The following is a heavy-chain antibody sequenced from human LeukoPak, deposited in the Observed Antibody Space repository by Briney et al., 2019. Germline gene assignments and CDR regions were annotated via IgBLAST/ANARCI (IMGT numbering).Heavy chain of an antibody. D-gene: IGHD6-13*01. J-gene: IGHJ4*02. CDR2: ISYDGSNK. Sequence: QAGRSLRLSCAASGFTFSSYGMHWVRQAPGKGLEWVAVISYDGSNKYYADSVKGRFTISRDNSKNTLYLQMNSLRAEDTAVYYCAKEITEGIFDYWGQGTLVTVSS. CDR3: AKEITEGIFDY. V-gene: IGHV3-30*18. CDR1: GFTFSSYG.